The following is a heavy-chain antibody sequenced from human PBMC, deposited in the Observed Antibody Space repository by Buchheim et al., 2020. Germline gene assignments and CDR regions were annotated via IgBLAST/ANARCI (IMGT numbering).Heavy chain of an antibody. CDR2: ITTYNGNT. D-gene: IGHD3-3*01. CDR1: GYTFTSYG. V-gene: IGHV1-18*01. J-gene: IGHJ4*02. CDR3: ARSPRAYDFWGDYSAGGGWRYFDY. Sequence: QVHLVQSGAEVKKPGASVKVSCKASGYTFTSYGISWVRQAPGQGLEWMGWITTYNGNTNYAQKLQGRVTMTTDTSTSTAYMELRSLRSHDTAVYYCARSPRAYDFWGDYSAGGGWRYFDYWGQGTL.